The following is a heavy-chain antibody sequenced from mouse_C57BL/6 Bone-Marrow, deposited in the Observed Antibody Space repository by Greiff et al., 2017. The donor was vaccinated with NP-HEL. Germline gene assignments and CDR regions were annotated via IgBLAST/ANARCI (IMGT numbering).Heavy chain of an antibody. D-gene: IGHD1-1*01. V-gene: IGHV8-8*01. J-gene: IGHJ3*01. CDR2: IWWDDDK. CDR3: ARIGSFTTVVATPFAY. CDR1: GFSLSTFGMG. Sequence: QVTLKVSGPGILQPSQTLSLTCSFSGFSLSTFGMGVGWIRQPSGKGLEWLAPIWWDDDKYYNPALKSRLTISQDTSKNQVHLKIANVDTADTATYYCARIGSFTTVVATPFAYWGQGTLVTVSA.